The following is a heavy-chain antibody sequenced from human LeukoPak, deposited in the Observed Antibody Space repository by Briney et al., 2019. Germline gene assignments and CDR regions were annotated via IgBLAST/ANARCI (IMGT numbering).Heavy chain of an antibody. J-gene: IGHJ6*02. D-gene: IGHD2-2*01. CDR1: GVTFSSYS. V-gene: IGHV3-21*01. CDR3: ARDGSCSSSSCYYYYYGMDV. CDR2: ISSRRGYI. Sequence: PGGSLRLSCAASGVTFSSYSVNCVRQAPGRGRECVSSISSRRGYIYYADSVKGRFTISRDNATTSLYLQMNSLRAEDTAVYYCARDGSCSSSSCYYYYYGMDVWGQGTTVTVSS.